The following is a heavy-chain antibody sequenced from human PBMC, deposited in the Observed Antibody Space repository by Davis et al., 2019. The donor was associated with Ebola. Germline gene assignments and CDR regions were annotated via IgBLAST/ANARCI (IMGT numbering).Heavy chain of an antibody. CDR1: GGSTSSRSYY. D-gene: IGHD4-17*01. CDR2: IYYSGST. J-gene: IGHJ4*02. CDR3: ARGDYGDYNDY. V-gene: IGHV4-39*07. Sequence: MPSETLSPTCTVSGGSTSSRSYYWGWIRQPPGKGLEWIGSIYYSGSTYYNPSLKSRVTISVDTSKNQFSLKLSSVTAADTAVYYCARGDYGDYNDYWGQGTLVTVSS.